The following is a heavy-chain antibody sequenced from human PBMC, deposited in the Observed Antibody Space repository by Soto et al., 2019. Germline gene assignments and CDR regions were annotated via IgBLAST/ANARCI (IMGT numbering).Heavy chain of an antibody. D-gene: IGHD3-3*01. Sequence: DVQLLESGGGFVQPGVSLRLSCAASGFSFSNYAMSWVRQAPVKGLEWVALISGSGGNTNYADSVRGRFTISRDNSKKTVYLQMHSLRAEDTAIYYCGKGKASTVFGVDTLFDYWGQGTLVTVSS. CDR2: ISGSGGNT. CDR3: GKGKASTVFGVDTLFDY. CDR1: GFSFSNYA. J-gene: IGHJ4*02. V-gene: IGHV3-23*01.